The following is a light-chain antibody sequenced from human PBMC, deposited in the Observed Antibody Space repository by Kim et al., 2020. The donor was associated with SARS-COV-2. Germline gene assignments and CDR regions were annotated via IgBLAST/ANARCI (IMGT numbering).Light chain of an antibody. CDR3: QQYNDWPPMYS. J-gene: IGKJ2*03. Sequence: SPGERATLSCRASQSVRTNLAWYLQKPGQAPRLLIYGESTRATGIPARFSGSGSGTEFTLTISSLQSEDFAVYYCQQYNDWPPMYSFGQGTKLEI. CDR2: GES. V-gene: IGKV3-15*01. CDR1: QSVRTN.